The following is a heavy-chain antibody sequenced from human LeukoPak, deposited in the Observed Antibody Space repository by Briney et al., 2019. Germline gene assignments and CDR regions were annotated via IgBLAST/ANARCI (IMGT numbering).Heavy chain of an antibody. D-gene: IGHD2/OR15-2a*01. V-gene: IGHV4-59*11. CDR1: GASIRSHY. CDR3: ARGSTRADDY. Sequence: AETLSLTCIVSGASIRSHYWRWIPRPPGRRLEWIGYVHYDGTTNQNPSLKSRVAISIDTSRNQMSLKLYSMTAADTAMYYCARGSTRADDYWGQGILVTVS. J-gene: IGHJ4*02. CDR2: VHYDGTT.